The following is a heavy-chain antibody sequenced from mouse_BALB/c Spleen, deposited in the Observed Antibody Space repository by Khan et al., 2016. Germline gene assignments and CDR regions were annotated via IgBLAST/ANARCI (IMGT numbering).Heavy chain of an antibody. J-gene: IGHJ3*01. CDR1: GYAFTSYY. Sequence: QVQLQQSGPELVKPGASVKMSCKASGYAFTSYYIHWVKQRPGQGLEWIGWNYPGDGMINYNEKFRGRTTLTADKSSSTAYMLLSSLTSEDSAIYFCARVYDGYSAGFGYWGQGTLVTVSA. CDR2: NYPGDGMI. V-gene: IGHV1S56*01. D-gene: IGHD2-3*01. CDR3: ARVYDGYSAGFGY.